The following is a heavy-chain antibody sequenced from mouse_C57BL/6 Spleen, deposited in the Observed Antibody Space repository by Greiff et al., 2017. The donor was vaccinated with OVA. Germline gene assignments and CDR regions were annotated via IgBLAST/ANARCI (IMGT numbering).Heavy chain of an antibody. D-gene: IGHD2-5*01. CDR2: IHPNSGST. CDR3: AYYSNSYYAMDD. CDR1: GYTFTSYW. V-gene: IGHV1-64*01. Sequence: VQLQQPGAELVKPGASVKLSCKASGYTFTSYWMHWVKQRPGQGLEWIGMIHPNSGSTNYNEKFKSKATLTVDKSSSTAYMQLSSLTSEDSAVYYCAYYSNSYYAMDDWGQGTSVTVSS. J-gene: IGHJ4*01.